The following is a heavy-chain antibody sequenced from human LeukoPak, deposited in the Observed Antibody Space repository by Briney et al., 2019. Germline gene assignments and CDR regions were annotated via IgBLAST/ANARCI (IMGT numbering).Heavy chain of an antibody. CDR3: ARDGAIFGVVSPDL. CDR2: ISSSGSTI. J-gene: IGHJ4*02. V-gene: IGHV3-11*04. CDR1: GFTVPDYY. D-gene: IGHD3-3*01. Sequence: PGGSLRLSCAASGFTVPDYYMSWIRQAPGKGLEWVSYISSSGSTIYYADSVKGRFTISRDNAKNSLYLQMNSLRAEDTAVYYCARDGAIFGVVSPDLWGQGTLVTVSS.